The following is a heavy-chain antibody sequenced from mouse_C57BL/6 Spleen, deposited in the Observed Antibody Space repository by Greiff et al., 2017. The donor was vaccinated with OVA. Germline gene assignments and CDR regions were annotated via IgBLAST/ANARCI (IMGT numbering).Heavy chain of an antibody. CDR1: GFTFSSYA. J-gene: IGHJ1*03. V-gene: IGHV5-4*01. CDR2: ISDGGSYT. CDR3: ARDGDYYGSDWYFDV. Sequence: DVKLVESGGGLVKPGGSLKLSCAASGFTFSSYAMSWVRQTPEKRLEWVATISDGGSYTYYPDNVKGRFTISRDNAKNNLYLQMSHLKSEDTAMYYCARDGDYYGSDWYFDVWGTGTTVTVSS. D-gene: IGHD1-1*01.